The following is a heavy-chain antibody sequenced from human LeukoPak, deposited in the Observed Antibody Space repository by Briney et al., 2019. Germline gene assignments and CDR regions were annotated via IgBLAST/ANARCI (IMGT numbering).Heavy chain of an antibody. Sequence: GGCLRLSCAASGLTLSSNYMSWVREAPGKRVEWFSVIYSASITYYAASVEGTFTISIYNFMNTLYLQMNSLRAEDTSVYYCARVGTMFYFDYWGQGTLVTVSS. D-gene: IGHD1-7*01. J-gene: IGHJ4*02. CDR2: IYSASIT. CDR1: GLTLSSNY. V-gene: IGHV3-66*01. CDR3: ARVGTMFYFDY.